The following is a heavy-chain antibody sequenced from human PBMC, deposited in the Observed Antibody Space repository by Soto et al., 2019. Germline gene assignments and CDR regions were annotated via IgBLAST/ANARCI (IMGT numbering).Heavy chain of an antibody. J-gene: IGHJ4*02. Sequence: GGSLRLTCVASGVSFGSHALSWIRQPPGEGLEWVSNITDSGGDAKSADSVRGRFTIDRDKSKNTLQLRIGSLRDEDAAVCDCARGSAGSYPGSRNFDFWGRGTLVTVSS. CDR2: ITDSGGDA. V-gene: IGHV3-23*01. D-gene: IGHD1-26*01. CDR3: ARGSAGSYPGSRNFDF. CDR1: GVSFGSHA.